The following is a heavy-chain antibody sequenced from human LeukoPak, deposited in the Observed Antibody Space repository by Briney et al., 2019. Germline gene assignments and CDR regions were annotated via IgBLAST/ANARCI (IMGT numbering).Heavy chain of an antibody. CDR2: IYHSGST. Sequence: SETLSLTCTVSGYSISSGYYWGWIRQPPGKGLEWIGSIYHSGSTYYNPSLKSRVTISVDKSKNQFSLKLSSVTAADTAVYYCARIIAAADYYYYYMDVWGKGTTVTVSS. D-gene: IGHD6-13*01. CDR1: GYSISSGYY. J-gene: IGHJ6*03. V-gene: IGHV4-38-2*02. CDR3: ARIIAAADYYYYYMDV.